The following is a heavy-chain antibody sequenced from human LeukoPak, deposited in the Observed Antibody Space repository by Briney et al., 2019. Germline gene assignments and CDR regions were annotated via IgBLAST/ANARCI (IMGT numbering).Heavy chain of an antibody. D-gene: IGHD4-11*01. CDR2: IYYSGST. J-gene: IGHJ4*02. CDR1: GGSISSYY. CDR3: ARRSYPDSNSFDY. V-gene: IGHV4-59*08. Sequence: PSETLSLTCTVSGGSISSYYWSWIRQPPGKGLEWIGYIYYSGSTNCNPSLKSRVTISVDTSKNQFSLKLSSVTAADTAVYYCARRSYPDSNSFDYWGQGTLVTVSS.